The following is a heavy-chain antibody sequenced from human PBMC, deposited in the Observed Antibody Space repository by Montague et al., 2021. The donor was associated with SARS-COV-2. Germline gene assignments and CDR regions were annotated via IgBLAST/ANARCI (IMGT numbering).Heavy chain of an antibody. CDR1: GGSFGDDH. J-gene: IGHJ4*02. D-gene: IGHD3-22*01. CDR2: ISQSGRT. Sequence: SETLSLTCAVYGGSFGDDHWSWIRQPPGKGLEWIGNISQSGRTNYNPSLKSRVTISVDTSKNQFSLKLTSVTAADTGLYFCARGHLSVSMIVVVFTSASYYFAYWGPAAQVTVSS. CDR3: ARGHLSVSMIVVVFTSASYYFAY. V-gene: IGHV4-34*01.